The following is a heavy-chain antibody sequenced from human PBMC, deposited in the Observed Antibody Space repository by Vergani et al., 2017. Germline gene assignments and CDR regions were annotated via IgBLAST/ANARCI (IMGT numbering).Heavy chain of an antibody. CDR1: FDSIRNLY. V-gene: IGHV4-59*11. J-gene: IGHJ5*02. Sequence: QAQLQESGPGLVKPSETLSLTCSVSFDSIRNLYCNWIRQPPGKELEWIGYMYHSGSTNYNPSLETRVTISGDTSKNQFSLKLNSVTAADTAVYYCGRVADFYGLGSRLLDLWGQGILVTVSS. CDR2: MYHSGST. CDR3: GRVADFYGLGSRLLDL. D-gene: IGHD3-10*01.